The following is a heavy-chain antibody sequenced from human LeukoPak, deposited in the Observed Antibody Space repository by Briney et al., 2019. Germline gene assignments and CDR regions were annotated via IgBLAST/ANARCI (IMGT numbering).Heavy chain of an antibody. V-gene: IGHV4-30-2*01. Sequence: SETLSLTCAVSGGSISSGGYSWSWIRQPPGKGLEWIGYIYHSGSTYYNPSLRSRVTISVDRSKNQFSLKLSSVTAADTAVYYCARAVGSGWSWYYGMDVWGQGTTVTVSS. J-gene: IGHJ6*02. D-gene: IGHD6-19*01. CDR3: ARAVGSGWSWYYGMDV. CDR1: GGSISSGGYS. CDR2: IYHSGST.